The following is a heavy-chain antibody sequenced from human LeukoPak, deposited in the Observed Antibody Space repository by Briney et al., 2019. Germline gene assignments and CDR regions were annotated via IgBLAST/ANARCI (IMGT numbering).Heavy chain of an antibody. D-gene: IGHD3-3*01. CDR1: GFTFSSYW. CDR3: ARDLYYDFWSGPPDY. V-gene: IGHV3-74*01. J-gene: IGHJ4*02. CDR2: INTDGSST. Sequence: GGSLRLSCAASGFTFSSYWMHWVRQAPGKGLVWVSRINTDGSSTSYADSVKGRFTISRDNAKNTLYLQMNSLRAEDTAVYYCARDLYYDFWSGPPDYWGQGTLVTVSS.